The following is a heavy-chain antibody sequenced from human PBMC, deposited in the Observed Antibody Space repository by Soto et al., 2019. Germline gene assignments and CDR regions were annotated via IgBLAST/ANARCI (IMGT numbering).Heavy chain of an antibody. CDR2: INTDGTLT. V-gene: IGHV3-74*01. D-gene: IGHD5-12*01. CDR3: VIGLFCGYRYSMCV. CDR1: GFTFSSHW. Sequence: GGSLRLSCAASGFTFSSHWMHWVRQAPGKGLEWVSRINTDGTLTRNADFVKDSVKGRFSISRDNAKNTLDLEISSLRAEDMVVYYCVIGLFCGYRYSMCVWGQGTTGTVSS. J-gene: IGHJ6*02.